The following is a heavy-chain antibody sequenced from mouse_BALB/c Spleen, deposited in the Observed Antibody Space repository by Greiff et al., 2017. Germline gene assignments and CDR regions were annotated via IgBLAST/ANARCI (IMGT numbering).Heavy chain of an antibody. CDR3: ARGSRTRAMDY. J-gene: IGHJ4*01. CDR2: ISYSGST. CDR1: GYSITSDYA. V-gene: IGHV3-2*02. Sequence: EVNLVESGPGLVKPSQSLSLTCTVTGYSITSDYAWNWIRQFPGNKLEWMGYISYSGSTSYNPSLKSRISITRDTSKNQFFLQLNSVTTEDTATYYCARGSRTRAMDYWGQGTSVTVSS. D-gene: IGHD1-1*01.